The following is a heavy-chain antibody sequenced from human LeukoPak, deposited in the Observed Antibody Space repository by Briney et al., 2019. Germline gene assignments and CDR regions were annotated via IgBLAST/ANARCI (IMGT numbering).Heavy chain of an antibody. V-gene: IGHV3-74*01. Sequence: QPGGSVRLSCATSGFTFSSYWMYWVRQAPGKGLVWVSRINSDGSSTSYADSVKGRFTISRDNAKNTLYVQMNSLRAEDTAVYYCAGSLFSNWYFDLWGRGTLVTVSS. CDR3: AGSLFSNWYFDL. CDR1: GFTFSSYW. J-gene: IGHJ2*01. D-gene: IGHD3-10*02. CDR2: INSDGSST.